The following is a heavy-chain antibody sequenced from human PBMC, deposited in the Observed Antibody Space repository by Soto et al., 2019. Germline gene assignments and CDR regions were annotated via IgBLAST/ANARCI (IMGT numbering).Heavy chain of an antibody. J-gene: IGHJ6*03. CDR2: ISGSGGST. Sequence: GESLKISCAASGFTFSSYAMSWVRQAPGKGLEWVSAISGSGGSTYYADSVKGRFTISRDNSKNTLYLQMNSLRAEDTAVYYCAKGGGGYCSGGSCVYYYYMDVWGKGTTVTVSS. V-gene: IGHV3-23*01. CDR1: GFTFSSYA. D-gene: IGHD2-15*01. CDR3: AKGGGGYCSGGSCVYYYYMDV.